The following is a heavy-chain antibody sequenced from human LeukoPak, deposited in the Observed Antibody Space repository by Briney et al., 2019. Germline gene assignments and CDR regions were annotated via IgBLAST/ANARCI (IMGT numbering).Heavy chain of an antibody. CDR1: GYTFTGYY. D-gene: IGHD1-26*01. CDR2: INPNSGGT. Sequence: AASVKVSCKASGYTFTGYYMHWVRQAPGQGLEWMGWINPNSGGTNYAQKFQGRVTMTRDTSISTAYMELSRLRSDDTAVYYCARPNSVGPTVYFDYWGQGTLVTVSS. V-gene: IGHV1-2*02. J-gene: IGHJ4*02. CDR3: ARPNSVGPTVYFDY.